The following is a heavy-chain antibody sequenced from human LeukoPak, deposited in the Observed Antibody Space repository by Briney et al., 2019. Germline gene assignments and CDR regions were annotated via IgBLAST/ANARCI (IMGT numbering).Heavy chain of an antibody. V-gene: IGHV1-18*01. J-gene: IGHJ4*02. Sequence: GASVKVSCKASGYTFTNYGISWVRQAPGQGLEWMGLINAYNGNTNYAQKFQGRVTMTTDTSTSTAYMELRSLRSDDTAVYYCAVLRGIAATGELDYWGQGTLVTVSS. CDR1: GYTFTNYG. D-gene: IGHD6-13*01. CDR2: INAYNGNT. CDR3: AVLRGIAATGELDY.